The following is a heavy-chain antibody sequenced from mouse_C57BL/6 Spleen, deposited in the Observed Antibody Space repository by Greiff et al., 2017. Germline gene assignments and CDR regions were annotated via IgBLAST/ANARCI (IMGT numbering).Heavy chain of an antibody. CDR1: GYYITDDN. D-gene: IGHD1-1*01. CDR2: FDPEYGDT. Sequence: VQLQQSGAELVRPGASVTLSCTASGYYITDDNIHWVKQRSEQGLEWIGWFDPEYGDTGYASKFQGKATITADTSSNTAYLQLSSLTSEDLAVYYCTTFLDYYGSSPLAYWGQGTLVTVSA. V-gene: IGHV14-4*01. J-gene: IGHJ3*01. CDR3: TTFLDYYGSSPLAY.